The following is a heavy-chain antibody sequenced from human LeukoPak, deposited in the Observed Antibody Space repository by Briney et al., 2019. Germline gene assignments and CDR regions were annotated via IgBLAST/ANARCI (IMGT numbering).Heavy chain of an antibody. CDR2: IYSSGRT. V-gene: IGHV4-61*02. CDR3: ASGPNSIAARPLDY. D-gene: IGHD6-6*01. Sequence: PSETLSLTCTVSGDSISSGSYYWSWIRQPAGEGLERIGRIYSSGRTHYSPSLKSRVAISVDTSKNRFSLRLSSVTAADTAVYYCASGPNSIAARPLDYWGQGTLVTVSS. CDR1: GDSISSGSYY. J-gene: IGHJ4*02.